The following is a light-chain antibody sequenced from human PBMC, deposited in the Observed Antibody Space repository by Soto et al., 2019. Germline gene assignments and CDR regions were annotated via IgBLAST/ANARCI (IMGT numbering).Light chain of an antibody. J-gene: IGKJ2*02. V-gene: IGKV2-28*01. CDR2: LGS. Sequence: DIVMTQSPLSLPVTPGEPASISRRSSQSLLHSNGYNYLDWYLQKPGQSPQLLIYLGSNRASGVPDRFSGSGSGTDFTLKISRVEAEDVGVYYCMQALQTPCTFGQGTKLEIK. CDR1: QSLLHSNGYNY. CDR3: MQALQTPCT.